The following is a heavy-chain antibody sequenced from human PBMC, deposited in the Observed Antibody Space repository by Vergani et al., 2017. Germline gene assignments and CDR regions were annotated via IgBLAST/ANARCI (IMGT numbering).Heavy chain of an antibody. D-gene: IGHD1-26*01. Sequence: QLQLQESGPGLVKPSETLSLTCTVSGGSISSSSYYWGWIRQPPGKGLEWIGSIDYSGSTYYNPSLKSRVTISVDKSKNQFSLKLSSVTAADTAVYYCAREKGVGARGYFDLWGRGTLVTVSS. CDR1: GGSISSSSYY. V-gene: IGHV4-39*07. J-gene: IGHJ2*01. CDR3: AREKGVGARGYFDL. CDR2: IDYSGST.